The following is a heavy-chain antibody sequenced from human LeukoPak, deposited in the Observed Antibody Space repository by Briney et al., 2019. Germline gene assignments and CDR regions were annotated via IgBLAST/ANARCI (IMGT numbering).Heavy chain of an antibody. V-gene: IGHV3-7*01. CDR2: INQDGSEK. J-gene: IGHJ4*02. Sequence: GSLRLSCAGSGITFRRFWMRWVRQGPGEGLEWVANINQDGSEKYFVDSVKGRFTISRDNSKNSLHLQMNTLRAEDTALYYCARERDGRFFDYWGQGTLVTVSS. D-gene: IGHD5-24*01. CDR3: ARERDGRFFDY. CDR1: GITFRRFW.